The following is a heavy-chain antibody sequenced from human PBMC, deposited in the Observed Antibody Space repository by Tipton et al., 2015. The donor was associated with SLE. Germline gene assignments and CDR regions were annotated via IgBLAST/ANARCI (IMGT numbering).Heavy chain of an antibody. CDR1: GYSISNGYY. V-gene: IGHV4-38-2*01. CDR2: MYYSGRSSYHSGRA. J-gene: IGHJ4*02. Sequence: TLSLTCAVSGYSISNGYYWGWIRQPPGKGLEWIGVMYYSGRSSYHSGRAYYNPSLKSRVTISGDTSKNHFSLNLTSVTAADTAVYYCARGRTAAAGTGPTEFDFWGQGTLVTVSS. CDR3: ARGRTAAAGTGPTEFDF. D-gene: IGHD6-13*01.